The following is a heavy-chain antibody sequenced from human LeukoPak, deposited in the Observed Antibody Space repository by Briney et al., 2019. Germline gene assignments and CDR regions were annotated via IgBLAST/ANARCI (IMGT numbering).Heavy chain of an antibody. Sequence: SGGSLRLSCTASGFIFSTFSMTWVRQAPGKGLEWVSTISTTSSYIYYADSVKGRFTISRDNSKNTLYLQMNSLRAEDTAVYYCAEDYGDYVFYYWGQGTLVTVSS. V-gene: IGHV3-21*01. D-gene: IGHD4-17*01. CDR2: ISTTSSYI. CDR1: GFIFSTFS. J-gene: IGHJ4*02. CDR3: AEDYGDYVFYY.